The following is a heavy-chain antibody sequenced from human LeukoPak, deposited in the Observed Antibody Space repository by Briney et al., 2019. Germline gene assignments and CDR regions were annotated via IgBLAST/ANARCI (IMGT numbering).Heavy chain of an antibody. CDR3: ARDPRSSWNRFDY. CDR2: ISSSSSYI. CDR1: GFTFSSYS. Sequence: GGSLRLSCAASGFTFSSYSMNWVRQAPGKGLEWVSSISSSSSYIYYADSVKGRFTISRDNAKNSPYLQMNSLRAEDTAVYYCARDPRSSWNRFDYWGQGTLVTVSS. J-gene: IGHJ4*02. D-gene: IGHD6-13*01. V-gene: IGHV3-21*01.